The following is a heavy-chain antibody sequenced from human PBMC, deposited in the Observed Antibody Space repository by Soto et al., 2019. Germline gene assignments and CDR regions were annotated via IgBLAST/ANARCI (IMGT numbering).Heavy chain of an antibody. CDR2: TSAYNDTT. D-gene: IGHD3-10*01. CDR3: ARTSRERRPLRFGELFDY. V-gene: IGHV1-18*01. Sequence: GASVKVSCKASGYIFTSYGINWVRQAPGQGLEWMGWTSAYNDTTNYAQKFQGRVTMTTDTSTSTAYMELSSLRSEDTAVYYCARTSRERRPLRFGELFDYWGQGTLVTVSS. J-gene: IGHJ4*02. CDR1: GYIFTSYG.